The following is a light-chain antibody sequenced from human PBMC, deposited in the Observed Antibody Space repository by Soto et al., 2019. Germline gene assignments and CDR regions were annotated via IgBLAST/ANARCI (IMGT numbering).Light chain of an antibody. CDR3: QQYYSYPIT. CDR1: QGISSY. J-gene: IGKJ5*01. Sequence: AIRMTQSPSSFSASTGDRVTITCRASQGISSYLAWYQQKPGKAPKLLIYAASTLQSGVPSRFSGSGSGTDFTLTICCLQSEDFATYYCQQYYSYPITFGQGTRLEIK. V-gene: IGKV1-8*01. CDR2: AAS.